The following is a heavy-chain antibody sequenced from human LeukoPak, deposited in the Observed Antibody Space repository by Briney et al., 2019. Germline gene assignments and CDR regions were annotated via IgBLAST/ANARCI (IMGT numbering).Heavy chain of an antibody. CDR1: GYTFTSYG. CDR3: ARGHYDFWSGYYNDY. J-gene: IGHJ4*02. Sequence: ASVKVSCKASGYTFTSYGISWVRQAPGQGLEWMGWISAYNGNTNYAQKLQGRVTMTTDTSTSTAYMELRSLRSDDTAVYYCARGHYDFWSGYYNDYWAREPWSPSPQ. D-gene: IGHD3-3*01. CDR2: ISAYNGNT. V-gene: IGHV1-18*01.